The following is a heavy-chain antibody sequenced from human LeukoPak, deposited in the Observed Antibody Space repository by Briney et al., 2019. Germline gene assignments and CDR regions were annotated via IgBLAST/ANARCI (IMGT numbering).Heavy chain of an antibody. J-gene: IGHJ4*02. V-gene: IGHV1-2*02. Sequence: ASVKVSCKASGYTFTGYYMHWVRQAPGQGLEWMGWINPKSGGTNYAQKFQGRVTMTRDTSISTAYMELSRLRSDDTAVYYCARVKVGATIYYFDYWGQGTLVTVSS. D-gene: IGHD1-26*01. CDR3: ARVKVGATIYYFDY. CDR2: INPKSGGT. CDR1: GYTFTGYY.